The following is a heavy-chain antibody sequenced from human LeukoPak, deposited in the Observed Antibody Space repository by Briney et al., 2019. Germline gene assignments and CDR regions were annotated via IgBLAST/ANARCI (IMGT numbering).Heavy chain of an antibody. CDR1: GFTFSSYG. J-gene: IGHJ3*02. Sequence: GGSLRLSCAASGFTFSSYGMHWVRRAPGKGLEWVAVISYDGSNKYYADSVKGRFTISRDNSKNTLYLQMNSLRAEDTAVYYCAKALTSRAKDAFDIWGQGTMVTVSS. V-gene: IGHV3-30*18. CDR2: ISYDGSNK. D-gene: IGHD1-20*01. CDR3: AKALTSRAKDAFDI.